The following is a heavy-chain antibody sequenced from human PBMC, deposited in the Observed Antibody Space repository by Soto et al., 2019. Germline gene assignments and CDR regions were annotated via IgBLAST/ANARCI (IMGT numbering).Heavy chain of an antibody. V-gene: IGHV1-69*01. CDR1: GGTFSSYA. CDR3: ARDLGYCSSTSCDMGWNYFDY. CDR2: IIPIFGTA. D-gene: IGHD2-2*03. Sequence: QVQLVQSGAEVKKPGSSVKVSCKASGGTFSSYAISWVRQAPGQGLEWMGGIIPIFGTANYAQKFQGRVTITADESTSPAYRELSSQRSEDTAVYYCARDLGYCSSTSCDMGWNYFDYWGQGTLVTVSS. J-gene: IGHJ4*02.